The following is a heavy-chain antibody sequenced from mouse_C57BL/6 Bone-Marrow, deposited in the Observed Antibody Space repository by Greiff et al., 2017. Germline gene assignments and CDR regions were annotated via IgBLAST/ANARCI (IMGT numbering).Heavy chain of an antibody. CDR2: IHPNSGST. V-gene: IGHV1-64*01. D-gene: IGHD3-1*01. CDR1: GYTFTSYW. CDR3: ARRATCWYFDV. J-gene: IGHJ1*03. Sequence: QVQLQQPGAELVKPGASVKLSCKASGYTFTSYWMHWVKQRPGQGLEWIGMIHPNSGSTNYNEKFKSKATLTVDKSSSTAYMQLSSLTSEDSAVYYCARRATCWYFDVWGTGTTVTVSS.